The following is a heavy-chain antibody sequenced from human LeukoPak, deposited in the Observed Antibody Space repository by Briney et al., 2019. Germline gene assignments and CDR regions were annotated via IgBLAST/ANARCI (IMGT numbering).Heavy chain of an antibody. J-gene: IGHJ6*03. CDR1: GGSISSSSYY. D-gene: IGHD2-2*02. Sequence: SETLSLTCTVPGGSISSSSYYWGWIRQPPGKGLEWIGSIYYSGSTYYNPSLKSRVTISVDTSKNQFSLKLSSVTAADTAVYYCARFGYSDCSSTSCYILRYYYYYMDVWGKGTTVTVSS. CDR3: ARFGYSDCSSTSCYILRYYYYYMDV. CDR2: IYYSGST. V-gene: IGHV4-39*07.